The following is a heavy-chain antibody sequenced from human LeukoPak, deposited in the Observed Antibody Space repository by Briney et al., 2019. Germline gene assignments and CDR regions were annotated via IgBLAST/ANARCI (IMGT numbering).Heavy chain of an antibody. CDR2: ISYDGTYK. V-gene: IGHV3-30*18. CDR1: GFKFRNYA. CDR3: AKGRGGHGHMEV. D-gene: IGHD4-17*01. J-gene: IGHJ6*03. Sequence: PGMSLRLSCAAFGFKFRNYAMHWVRQAPGKGPECVAQISYDGTYKDHLDSVKGRFTISRDNSKDTLYLQMNSLRDDATAVYYCAKGRGGHGHMEVLGKGSKVTVSS.